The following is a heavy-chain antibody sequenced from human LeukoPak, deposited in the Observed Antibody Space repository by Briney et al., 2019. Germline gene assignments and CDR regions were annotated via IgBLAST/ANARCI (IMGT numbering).Heavy chain of an antibody. D-gene: IGHD6-13*01. V-gene: IGHV3-23*01. J-gene: IGHJ4*02. CDR1: GFTFSSYA. Sequence: GGSLRLSCAASGFTFSSYAMSWVRQAPGKGLEWVSAISGSGGSTYYADSVKGRFTISRDNSKNTLYLQMNSLRAEDTAVYYCAKVRSRIAAAGTSVYYFDYWGQATQVTVSS. CDR3: AKVRSRIAAAGTSVYYFDY. CDR2: ISGSGGST.